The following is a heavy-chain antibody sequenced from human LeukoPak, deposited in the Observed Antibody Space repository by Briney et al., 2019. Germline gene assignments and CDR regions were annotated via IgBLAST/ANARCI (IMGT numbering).Heavy chain of an antibody. V-gene: IGHV3-23*01. Sequence: GGSLRLSCAASGFTFSTYAMSWVRQAPGKGLEWVSAISGSGGSTNYAGSVKGRFTISRDNSKSTLCLEMNILRAEDTAVYYCARTRYYESSSHYRYFDYWGQGTLVTVSS. CDR2: ISGSGGST. J-gene: IGHJ4*02. CDR3: ARTRYYESSSHYRYFDY. CDR1: GFTFSTYA. D-gene: IGHD3-22*01.